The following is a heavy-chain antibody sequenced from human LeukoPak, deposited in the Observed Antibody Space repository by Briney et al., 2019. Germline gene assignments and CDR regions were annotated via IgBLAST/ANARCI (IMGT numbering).Heavy chain of an antibody. J-gene: IGHJ4*02. CDR1: GGSISSSSYY. CDR2: IYYSGST. CDR3: ASLYSSGWYGFDY. V-gene: IGHV4-39*01. Sequence: SETLPLTCTVSGGSISSSSYYWGWIRQPPGKGLEWIGSIYYSGSTYYNPSLKSRVTISVDTSKNQFSLKLSSVTAADTAVYYCASLYSSGWYGFDYWGQGTLVTVSS. D-gene: IGHD6-19*01.